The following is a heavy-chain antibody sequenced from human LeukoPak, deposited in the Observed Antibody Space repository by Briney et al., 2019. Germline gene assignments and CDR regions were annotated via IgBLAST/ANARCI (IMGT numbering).Heavy chain of an antibody. Sequence: GGSLRLSCAASGFTFSNYDMHWVRQAPGKGLEWVAVISYDGSNKYYADSVKGRFTISRDNSKNTVYLQMNSLRAEDTAVYYCAKDREGTTFNNWGQGTLVTVSS. CDR1: GFTFSNYD. J-gene: IGHJ4*02. CDR3: AKDREGTTFNN. V-gene: IGHV3-30*18. D-gene: IGHD1-7*01. CDR2: ISYDGSNK.